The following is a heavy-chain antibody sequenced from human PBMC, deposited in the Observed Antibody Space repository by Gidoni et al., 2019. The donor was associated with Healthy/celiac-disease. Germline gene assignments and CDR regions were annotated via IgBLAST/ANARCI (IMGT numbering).Heavy chain of an antibody. J-gene: IGHJ2*01. CDR1: GFTFDDYG. Sequence: EVQLVESGGGVVRPGGSLRLSCAASGFTFDDYGMSGVRHAPGKGLGWVSGINWKGGSTGYADSVKGRFTISRDNAKNSLYLQMNSLRAEDTALYYCARDAHYYGSGSYWYFDLWGRGTLVTVSS. V-gene: IGHV3-20*04. CDR2: INWKGGST. CDR3: ARDAHYYGSGSYWYFDL. D-gene: IGHD3-10*01.